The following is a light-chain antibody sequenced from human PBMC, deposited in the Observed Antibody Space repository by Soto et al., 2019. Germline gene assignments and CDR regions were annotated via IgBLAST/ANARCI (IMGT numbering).Light chain of an antibody. Sequence: EMVMTQSPATLSVSPGERVTLSCRASESVHRNLAWYQQKPGQGPSLLIYYASTRATGVPDRFTGSGSGTDFPPPIHPLQFGDSGLNHCQPYITWPPTFAPGTKSGNQ. J-gene: IGKJ3*01. CDR1: ESVHRN. CDR2: YAS. CDR3: QPYITWPPT. V-gene: IGKV3-15*01.